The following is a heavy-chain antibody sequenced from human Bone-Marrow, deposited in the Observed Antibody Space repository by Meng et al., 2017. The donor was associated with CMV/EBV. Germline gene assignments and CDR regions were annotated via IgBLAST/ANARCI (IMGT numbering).Heavy chain of an antibody. J-gene: IGHJ4*02. V-gene: IGHV1-2*02. CDR1: GYTFTDFY. Sequence: KVSGYTFTDFYMHWVRQAPGHGLEWMGWINPNSGDTNFAQKFQVRVTMTRDTSISTAYMELARLRSDDTALYYCARGPFSSSWYALDYWGQGTLVTVSS. D-gene: IGHD6-13*01. CDR2: INPNSGDT. CDR3: ARGPFSSSWYALDY.